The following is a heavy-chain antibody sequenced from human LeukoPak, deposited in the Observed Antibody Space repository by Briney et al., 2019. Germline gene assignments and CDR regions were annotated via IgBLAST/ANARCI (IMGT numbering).Heavy chain of an antibody. V-gene: IGHV6-1*01. J-gene: IGHJ5*02. CDR1: GDSVSSNSVT. CDR3: ARMPDILTGLLMDDWFDP. D-gene: IGHD3-9*01. CDR2: TYYRSTWYN. Sequence: SQTLSLTCAISGDSVSSNSVTWNWIRQSPSRGLEWLGRTYYRSTWYNDYAVSMRGRITVNPDTSKNQFSLKLSSVTAADTAVYYCARMPDILTGLLMDDWFDPWGQGTLVTVSS.